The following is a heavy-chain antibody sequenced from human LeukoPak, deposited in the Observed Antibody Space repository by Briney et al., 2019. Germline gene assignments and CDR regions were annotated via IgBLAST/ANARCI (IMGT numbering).Heavy chain of an antibody. D-gene: IGHD1-26*01. CDR1: GGSINTYY. J-gene: IGHJ5*02. V-gene: IGHV4-59*01. CDR2: IYYSGST. Sequence: SETLSLTCTVSGGSINTYYWSWIRQPPGKGLEWIGYIYYSGSTSNNPSLKSRVTISIDTSKNQFSLTLNSVTAADTAVYYCARLVGTTSGRFDPWGQGTLVTVSS. CDR3: ARLVGTTSGRFDP.